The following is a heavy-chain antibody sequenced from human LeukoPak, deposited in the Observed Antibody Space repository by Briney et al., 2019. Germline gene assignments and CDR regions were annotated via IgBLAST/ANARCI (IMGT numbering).Heavy chain of an antibody. Sequence: GESLKISCKGSGYSFTSYWIGWVRQMPGKGLEWMGIIYPGGSDTRYSPSFQGQVTISADKSISAAYLQWSSLKASDTAMYYCARPSTVEMATITYFDYWGQGTLVTVSS. CDR3: ARPSTVEMATITYFDY. D-gene: IGHD5-24*01. J-gene: IGHJ4*02. V-gene: IGHV5-51*01. CDR1: GYSFTSYW. CDR2: IYPGGSDT.